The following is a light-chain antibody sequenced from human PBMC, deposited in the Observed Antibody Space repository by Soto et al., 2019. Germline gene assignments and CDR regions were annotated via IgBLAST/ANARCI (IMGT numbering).Light chain of an antibody. J-gene: IGLJ2*01. V-gene: IGLV6-57*04. CDR1: SGNIATNY. CDR2: EDN. Sequence: NFMLTQPHSVSESPGKTVTISCTRDSGNIATNYVQWYQQRPGSAPHTVIYEDNDRPYGVPDRFSGSIDRTSNSASLTISGLKTEDEADYFCQSYDTNTVVFGGGTKLTVL. CDR3: QSYDTNTVV.